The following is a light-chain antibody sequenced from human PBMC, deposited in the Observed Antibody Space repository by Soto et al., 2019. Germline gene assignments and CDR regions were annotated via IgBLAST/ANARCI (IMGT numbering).Light chain of an antibody. CDR2: AAS. Sequence: EIVLTQSPGTLSLSPGERAALSCRASQSFSSTYLAWYQQKPGQAPRLLIYAASSRATGVPHRFSGSESGTDFTLTISRLEPEDFAVYYCQHYGSSHTFGQGTKLEIK. J-gene: IGKJ2*01. CDR3: QHYGSSHT. CDR1: QSFSSTY. V-gene: IGKV3-20*01.